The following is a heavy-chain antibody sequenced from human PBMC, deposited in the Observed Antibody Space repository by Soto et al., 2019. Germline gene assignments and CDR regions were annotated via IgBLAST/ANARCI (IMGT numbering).Heavy chain of an antibody. CDR1: GYTFTGYY. Sequence: ASVKVSCKASGYTFTGYYMHCVRQAPGQGLEWMGWINPNSGGTNYAQKFQGWVTMTRDTSISTAYMELSRLRSDDTAVYYCARGMDTAMDYYYGMDVWGQGTTVTVSS. V-gene: IGHV1-2*04. J-gene: IGHJ6*02. CDR2: INPNSGGT. CDR3: ARGMDTAMDYYYGMDV. D-gene: IGHD5-18*01.